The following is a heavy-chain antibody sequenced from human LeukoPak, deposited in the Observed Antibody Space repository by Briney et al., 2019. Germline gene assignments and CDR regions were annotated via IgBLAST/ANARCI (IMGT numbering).Heavy chain of an antibody. V-gene: IGHV3-11*01. J-gene: IGHJ4*02. Sequence: GGSLRLSCAASGFTFSDYYMSWIRQAPGKGLEWVSYISSSGSTIYYADSVKGRFTISRDNAKNSLYLQMNSLRAEDTAVYYCASDCSSTSCTFDYWGQGTLVTVSS. D-gene: IGHD2-2*01. CDR2: ISSSGSTI. CDR1: GFTFSDYY. CDR3: ASDCSSTSCTFDY.